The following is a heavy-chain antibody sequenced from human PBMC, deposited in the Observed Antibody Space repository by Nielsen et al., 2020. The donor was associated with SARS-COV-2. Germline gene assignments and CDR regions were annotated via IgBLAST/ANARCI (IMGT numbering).Heavy chain of an antibody. J-gene: IGHJ6*02. Sequence: WVRQAPGQGLEWMGIINPSGGSTSYAQKFQGRVTMTRDTSTSTVYMELSSLRSEDTAAYYCARAGPSQATEDPYDILTGPRNYYGMDVWGQGTTVTVSS. CDR2: INPSGGST. D-gene: IGHD3-9*01. V-gene: IGHV1-46*01. CDR3: ARAGPSQATEDPYDILTGPRNYYGMDV.